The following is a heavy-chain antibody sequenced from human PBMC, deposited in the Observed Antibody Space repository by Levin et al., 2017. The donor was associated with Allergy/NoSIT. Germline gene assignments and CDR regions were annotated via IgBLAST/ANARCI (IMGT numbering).Heavy chain of an antibody. CDR1: GFTFGDYA. V-gene: IGHV3-49*03. CDR2: IRSKAYGGTT. J-gene: IGHJ3*02. D-gene: IGHD3-10*01. CDR3: TRDRDYGSGEDAFDI. Sequence: GESLKISCTASGFTFGDYAMSWFRQAPGKGLEWVGFIRSKAYGGTTEYAESVKGRFTISRDDSKSIAYLQMNSLKTEDTAVYYCTRDRDYGSGEDAFDIWGQGTMVTVSS.